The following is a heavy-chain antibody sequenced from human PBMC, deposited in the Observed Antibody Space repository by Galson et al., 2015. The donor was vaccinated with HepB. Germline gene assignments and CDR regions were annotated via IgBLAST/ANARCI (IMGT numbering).Heavy chain of an antibody. CDR1: GFTFSSYA. CDR2: ISGSGGST. D-gene: IGHD3-22*01. CDR3: AKDLCYDSSGYRKCGMDV. J-gene: IGHJ6*02. V-gene: IGHV3-23*01. Sequence: SLRLSCAASGFTFSSYAMSWVRQAPGNGLEWVSAISGSGGSTYYADSVKGRFTISRDNSKNTLYLQMNSLRAEDTAVYYCAKDLCYDSSGYRKCGMDVWGQGTTVTVSS.